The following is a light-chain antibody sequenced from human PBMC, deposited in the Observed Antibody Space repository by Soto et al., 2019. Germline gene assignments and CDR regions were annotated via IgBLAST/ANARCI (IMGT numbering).Light chain of an antibody. CDR3: QSYENRLSGAYLV. V-gene: IGLV2-8*01. Sequence: QSVLTQPPSASGSPGQSVTISCTGTSSDIGTHGYVSWYQQNPGKAPKLMLYEVNQRPSGVPDRFSGSKSGTSASLTITGLQAEDEADYYCQSYENRLSGAYLVLGGGTKLTVL. J-gene: IGLJ2*01. CDR1: SSDIGTHGY. CDR2: EVN.